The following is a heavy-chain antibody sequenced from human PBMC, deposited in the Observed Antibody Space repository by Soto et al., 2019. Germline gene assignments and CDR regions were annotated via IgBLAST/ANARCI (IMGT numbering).Heavy chain of an antibody. CDR3: ARNGPNKNYYSYMDV. CDR2: INPNSGGT. CDR1: GYTFTGYY. Sequence: ASVKVSCKASGYTFTGYYMHWVRQAPGQGLEWMGWINPNSGGTNYAQKFQGWVTMTRDTSISTAYMELSRLRSDDTSVYYCARNGPNKNYYSYMDVWGKGITVTVSS. D-gene: IGHD2-8*01. V-gene: IGHV1-2*04. J-gene: IGHJ6*03.